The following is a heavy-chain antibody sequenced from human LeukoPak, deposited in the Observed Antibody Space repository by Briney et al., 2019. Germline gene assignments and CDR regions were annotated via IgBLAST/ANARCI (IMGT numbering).Heavy chain of an antibody. CDR1: GFTFSSYS. CDR2: INHSGST. V-gene: IGHV4-34*01. J-gene: IGHJ4*02. Sequence: PGGSLRLSCAASGFTFSSYSMNWVRQPPGKGLEWIGEINHSGSTNYNPSLKSRFTISVDTSKKQFSLKLTSVTAADTAVYYCARDCSSSTCYLDHWGQGTLVTVSS. CDR3: ARDCSSSTCYLDH. D-gene: IGHD2-2*01.